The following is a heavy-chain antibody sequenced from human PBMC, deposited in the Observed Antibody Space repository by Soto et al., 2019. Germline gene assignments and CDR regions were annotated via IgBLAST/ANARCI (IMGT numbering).Heavy chain of an antibody. D-gene: IGHD2-2*01. CDR1: GGSISSYY. J-gene: IGHJ5*02. CDR2: IYYSGST. V-gene: IGHV4-59*08. CDR3: ARRGSLFRYCSSTSCPAPLDP. Sequence: SETLSLTCTVSGGSISSYYWSWIRQPPGKGLEWIGYIYYSGSTNYNPSLKSRVTISVDTSKNQFSLKLSSVTAADTAVYYCARRGSLFRYCSSTSCPAPLDPWGQGTLVTLSS.